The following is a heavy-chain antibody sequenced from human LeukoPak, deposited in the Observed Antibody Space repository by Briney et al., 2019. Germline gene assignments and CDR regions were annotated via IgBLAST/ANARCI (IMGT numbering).Heavy chain of an antibody. D-gene: IGHD4-23*01. J-gene: IGHJ4*02. CDR1: RLTYDDYA. Sequence: GRSLRLSCAASRLTYDDYAMHWVRQVPGKGLEWVSSISWKSDNIAYVDSVKGRFTISRDNAKSTLYMQLNSLRAEDTAVYYCARGGATVVRLLVYWGRGTLVTVSS. CDR2: ISWKSDNI. CDR3: ARGGATVVRLLVY. V-gene: IGHV3-9*01.